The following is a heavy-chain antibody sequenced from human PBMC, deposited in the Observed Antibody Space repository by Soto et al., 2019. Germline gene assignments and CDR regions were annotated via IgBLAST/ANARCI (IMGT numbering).Heavy chain of an antibody. CDR1: GFTFDDYA. CDR2: ISWNSGSI. Sequence: EVQLVESGGGLVQPGRSLRLSCAASGFTFDDYAMHWVRQAPGKGLEWVSGISWNSGSIGYADSVKGRFTISRDNAKNSLYLQMNSLRAEDTALYYCAKGDRISAGSCLFDYWGQGSLVTFSS. D-gene: IGHD2-15*01. CDR3: AKGDRISAGSCLFDY. J-gene: IGHJ4*02. V-gene: IGHV3-9*01.